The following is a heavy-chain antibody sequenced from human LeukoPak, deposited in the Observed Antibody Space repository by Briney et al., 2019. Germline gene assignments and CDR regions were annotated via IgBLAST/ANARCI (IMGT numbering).Heavy chain of an antibody. D-gene: IGHD3-10*01. CDR3: TTDSARRGNYY. Sequence: GGSLRLSCAASGFTFSNAWMSWVRQAPGKGLEWVGRIKSKTDGGTTDYAAPVKCRFTISSDHSKNTLYLQMNSLKTDYTAVYSCTTDSARRGNYYWGQGTLVTVSS. CDR2: IKSKTDGGTT. V-gene: IGHV3-15*01. J-gene: IGHJ4*02. CDR1: GFTFSNAW.